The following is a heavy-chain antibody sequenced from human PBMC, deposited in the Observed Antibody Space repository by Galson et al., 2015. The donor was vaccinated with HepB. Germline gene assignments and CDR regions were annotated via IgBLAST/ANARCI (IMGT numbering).Heavy chain of an antibody. V-gene: IGHV1-18*01. CDR2: INTYNGNT. CDR1: GYTLTTYG. Sequence: SVKVSCKASGYTLTTYGISWVRQAPGQGLEWMGWINTYNGNTNYAQKFQARVTMTTDTSTSTTYMELRSLRSDDTAVYYCARARYSESAFDYWGQGTLVTVSS. J-gene: IGHJ4*02. D-gene: IGHD1-26*01. CDR3: ARARYSESAFDY.